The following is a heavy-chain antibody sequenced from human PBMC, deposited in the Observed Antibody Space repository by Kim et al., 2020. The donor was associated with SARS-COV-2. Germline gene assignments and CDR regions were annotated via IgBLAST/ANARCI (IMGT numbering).Heavy chain of an antibody. CDR1: GGSISSYY. Sequence: SETLSLTCTVSGGSISSYYWSWIRQPPGKGLEWIGYISYSGSTNYNPSLKSRVTISVDTSKNQFSLKLSSVTAADTAVYYCARDAGYYDILTGYYLYYFDYWGQGTLVTVSS. CDR3: ARDAGYYDILTGYYLYYFDY. CDR2: ISYSGST. D-gene: IGHD3-9*01. J-gene: IGHJ4*02. V-gene: IGHV4-59*01.